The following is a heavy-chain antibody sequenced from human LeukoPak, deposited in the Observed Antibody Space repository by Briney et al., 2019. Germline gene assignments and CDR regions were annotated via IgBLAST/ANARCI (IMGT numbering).Heavy chain of an antibody. CDR3: ARDRMGAILYFDS. Sequence: PGGSLRLSCAACGFTLSSYAMSWVRQAPGKGLEWVSAISVSGNTYHADSVKGRFTISRDSSKNTLYLQMNRLRAEDAAVYYCARDRMGAILYFDSWGQGTLVTVSS. CDR2: ISVSGNT. V-gene: IGHV3-23*01. CDR1: GFTLSSYA. J-gene: IGHJ4*02. D-gene: IGHD1-26*01.